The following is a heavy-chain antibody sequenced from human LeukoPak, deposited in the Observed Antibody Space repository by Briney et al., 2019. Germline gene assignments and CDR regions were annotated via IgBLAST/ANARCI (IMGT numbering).Heavy chain of an antibody. CDR1: GFTFSSYS. V-gene: IGHV3-48*01. CDR3: ARGGLAAAGIPPDY. Sequence: PGGSLRLSCAASGFTFSSYSMNWVRQAPGKGLEWVSYISSSSSTIYYADSVKGRFTISRDNAKNSLYLQMNSLRAEDTAVYYCARGGLAAAGIPPDYWGQGTLVTVSS. J-gene: IGHJ4*02. CDR2: ISSSSSTI. D-gene: IGHD6-13*01.